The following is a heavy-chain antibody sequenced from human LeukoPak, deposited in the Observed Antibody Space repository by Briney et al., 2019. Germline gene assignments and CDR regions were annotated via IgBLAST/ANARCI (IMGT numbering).Heavy chain of an antibody. D-gene: IGHD3-22*01. J-gene: IGHJ4*02. CDR2: IYNGGST. Sequence: GGSLRLSCAASGFTFSSYAMSWVRQAPGKGLEWVSVIYNGGSTYYADSVKGRFTISRDNSKNTLYLQMNSLRAEDTAVYYCARDPPYYYDSSGYRGWGQGTLVTVSS. CDR1: GFTFSSYA. CDR3: ARDPPYYYDSSGYRG. V-gene: IGHV3-53*01.